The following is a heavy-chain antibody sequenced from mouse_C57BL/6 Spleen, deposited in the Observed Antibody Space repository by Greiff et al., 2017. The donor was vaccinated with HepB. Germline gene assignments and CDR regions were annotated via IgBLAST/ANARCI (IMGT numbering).Heavy chain of an antibody. CDR2: ILPGSGST. Sequence: QVQLKESGAELMKPGASVKLSCKATGYTFTGYWIEWVKQRPGHGLEWIGEILPGSGSTNYNEKFKGKATFTADTSSNTAYMLLSSLTTEDSAIYYCAGRLYEFAYWGQGTLVTVSA. V-gene: IGHV1-9*01. J-gene: IGHJ3*01. CDR1: GYTFTGYW. D-gene: IGHD2-3*01. CDR3: AGRLYEFAY.